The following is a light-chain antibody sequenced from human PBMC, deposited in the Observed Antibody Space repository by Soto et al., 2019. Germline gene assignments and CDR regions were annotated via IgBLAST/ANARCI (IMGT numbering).Light chain of an antibody. CDR1: QNFNSR. J-gene: IGKJ4*01. CDR2: DAS. V-gene: IGKV1-5*01. CDR3: HPHHSWPLT. Sequence: DIHMTQSPSTLSALVGDRVTIXCRASQNFNSRLAWYQQNPGKAPKFLIYDASSLEGGSPPRFSGSGSGTEFTRTISNLQPEDFAIYYGHPHHSWPLTFGGGTKVDIK.